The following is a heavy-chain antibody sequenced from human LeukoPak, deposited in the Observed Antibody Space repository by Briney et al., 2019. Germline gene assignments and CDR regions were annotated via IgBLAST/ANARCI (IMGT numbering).Heavy chain of an antibody. Sequence: PGGSLRLSCAASGFTVSSNYMSWVRQAPGKGLEWDSVIYSGGSTYYADCVKGRFTISRDNSKNTLYLQMNSLRAEDTAVYYCAKTYAYCSGGSCYDYWGQGTLVTVSS. CDR1: GFTVSSNY. J-gene: IGHJ4*02. CDR2: IYSGGST. CDR3: AKTYAYCSGGSCYDY. V-gene: IGHV3-53*01. D-gene: IGHD2-15*01.